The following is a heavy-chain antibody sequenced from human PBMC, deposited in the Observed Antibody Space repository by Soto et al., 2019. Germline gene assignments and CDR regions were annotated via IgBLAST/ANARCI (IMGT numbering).Heavy chain of an antibody. D-gene: IGHD3-9*01. CDR2: VYYSGTT. V-gene: IGHV4-61*01. CDR3: ARTTAVPNTLRSRYFFDF. J-gene: IGHJ4*02. Sequence: SETLSLTCSVSGGSVNNKTYYWSWVRQPPGKRLEWIGYVYYSGTTNYNPSLKSRVTISIDMSKNQFSLRLSSVTAADTALYYCARTTAVPNTLRSRYFFDFWGQGTLVTVSS. CDR1: GGSVNNKTYY.